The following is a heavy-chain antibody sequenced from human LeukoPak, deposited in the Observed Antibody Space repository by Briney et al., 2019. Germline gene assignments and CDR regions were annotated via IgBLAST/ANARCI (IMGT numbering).Heavy chain of an antibody. D-gene: IGHD4-11*01. Sequence: GGSLRLSCAAAGFTFSHYAVHWVRQAPGKGLEWVAVIWSDGTNKYYAASVRGRFSISRDDSDNTVYLQMNSLRPEDTGVYYCERDAQRGFDYSNSLQYWGQGTPVTVST. CDR1: GFTFSHYA. V-gene: IGHV3-33*01. CDR3: ERDAQRGFDYSNSLQY. J-gene: IGHJ4*02. CDR2: IWSDGTNK.